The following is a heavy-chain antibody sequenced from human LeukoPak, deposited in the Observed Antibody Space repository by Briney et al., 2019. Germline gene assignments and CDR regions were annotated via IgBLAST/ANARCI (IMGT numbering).Heavy chain of an antibody. CDR1: GFPFSSYA. Sequence: GGSLRLSCAASGFPFSSYAISWVRQAPGKGLEWVSAISGSSDSTYYVDSVKGRFTISRDNSKNTLYVQMNSLRAEDTAIYYCAKETKYSFGYGFDYWGQGSLVTVSS. CDR2: ISGSSDST. J-gene: IGHJ4*02. V-gene: IGHV3-23*01. D-gene: IGHD5-18*01. CDR3: AKETKYSFGYGFDY.